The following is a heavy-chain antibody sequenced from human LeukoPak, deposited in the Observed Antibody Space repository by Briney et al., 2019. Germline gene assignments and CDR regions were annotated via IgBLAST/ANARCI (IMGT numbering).Heavy chain of an antibody. CDR1: GFTFDDYA. Sequence: PGRSLRLSCAASGFTFDDYAMHWVRQAPGKGLEWVSGISWNSGSIGYADSVKGRFTISRDNAKSSLYLQMNSLRAEDTALYYCAKDEGGSRWYSFDYWGQGTLVTVSS. CDR2: ISWNSGSI. V-gene: IGHV3-9*01. D-gene: IGHD1-26*01. CDR3: AKDEGGSRWYSFDY. J-gene: IGHJ4*02.